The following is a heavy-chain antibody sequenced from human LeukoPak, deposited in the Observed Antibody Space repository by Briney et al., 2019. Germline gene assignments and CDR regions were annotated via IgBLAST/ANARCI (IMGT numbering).Heavy chain of an antibody. J-gene: IGHJ4*02. Sequence: GRSLRLSCAASGFAFSNYAMHWVRQAPGKGLEWVAVISYDGNNKYYADSVKGRFTISRDNSKNTLDLQMNSLRAEDTAVYYCARDRVLLWFGELIDHWGQGTLVTVSS. CDR2: ISYDGNNK. CDR1: GFAFSNYA. D-gene: IGHD3-10*01. V-gene: IGHV3-30-3*01. CDR3: ARDRVLLWFGELIDH.